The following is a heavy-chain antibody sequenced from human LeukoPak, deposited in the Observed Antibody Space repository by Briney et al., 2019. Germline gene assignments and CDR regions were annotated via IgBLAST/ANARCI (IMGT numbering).Heavy chain of an antibody. Sequence: ASVKVSCKASGCTFTGYYMHWVRQAPGQGLEWMGWINPNSGGTNYAQKFQGRVTMTRDTSISTAYMELSRLRSDDTAVYYCARGPIIVVVTGAFDPWGQGTLVTVSS. V-gene: IGHV1-2*02. CDR2: INPNSGGT. CDR3: ARGPIIVVVTGAFDP. CDR1: GCTFTGYY. D-gene: IGHD2-21*02. J-gene: IGHJ5*02.